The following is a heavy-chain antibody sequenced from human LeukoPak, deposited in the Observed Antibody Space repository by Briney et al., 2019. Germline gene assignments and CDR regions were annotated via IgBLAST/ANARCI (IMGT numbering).Heavy chain of an antibody. V-gene: IGHV4-39*01. J-gene: IGHJ3*02. CDR1: GGSISSSSYY. CDR3: ARPSFPLRFKLMVDNAFDI. CDR2: VYYSGST. Sequence: SETLSLTCTVSGGSISSSSYYWGWIRQPPGKGLEWIGSVYYSGSTYYNPSLKSRVTISVDTSKNQFSLKLSSVTAADTAVYYCARPSFPLRFKLMVDNAFDIWGQGTMVTVSS. D-gene: IGHD3-3*01.